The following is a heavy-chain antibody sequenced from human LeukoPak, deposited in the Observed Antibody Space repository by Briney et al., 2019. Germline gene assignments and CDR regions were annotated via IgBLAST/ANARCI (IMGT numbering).Heavy chain of an antibody. CDR1: GFTFSSQN. CDR2: ISTSGDST. Sequence: GGSLRLSCAASGFTFSSQNMNWVRQAPGKGLEWVAYISTSGDSTKYADSVEGRFTSSRDNVENSLYLLMNSLRVDDTAVYYCVKNGWLDYWGQGIVVTVPS. D-gene: IGHD6-19*01. J-gene: IGHJ4*02. CDR3: VKNGWLDY. V-gene: IGHV3-21*01.